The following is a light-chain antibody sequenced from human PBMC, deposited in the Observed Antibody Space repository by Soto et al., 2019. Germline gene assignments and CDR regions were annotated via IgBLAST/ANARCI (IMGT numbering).Light chain of an antibody. Sequence: SALTQPASVSGSPGQSITISCTGTSSDVGSYNLVSWYQQHPGKAPKLMIYEGSKRPSGVSNRFSGSKSGNTASLTISGLQAEDEADYYCCSYAGRYVFGTGTKLTVL. CDR2: EGS. V-gene: IGLV2-23*01. J-gene: IGLJ1*01. CDR3: CSYAGRYV. CDR1: SSDVGSYNL.